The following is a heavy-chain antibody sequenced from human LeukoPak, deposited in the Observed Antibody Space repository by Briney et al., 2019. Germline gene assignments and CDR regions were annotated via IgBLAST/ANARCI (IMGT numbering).Heavy chain of an antibody. V-gene: IGHV3-53*01. CDR2: IYSGGST. J-gene: IGHJ3*02. CDR1: GFTVSSNY. Sequence: GGSLRLSCAASGFTVSSNYMSWVRQAPGKGLEWVSVIYSGGSTYYADSVKGRFTISRDNSKNTLYLQMNSLRAEDTAVYYCARDTGYCSSTSCYGAFDIWGQGTMVTVSS. CDR3: ARDTGYCSSTSCYGAFDI. D-gene: IGHD2-2*01.